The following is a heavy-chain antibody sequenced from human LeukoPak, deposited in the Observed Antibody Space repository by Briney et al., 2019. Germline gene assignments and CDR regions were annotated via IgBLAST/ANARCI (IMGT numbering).Heavy chain of an antibody. CDR2: ISAYNGNT. CDR1: GYTFTSYG. Sequence: ASVKVSCKASGYTFTSYGISWVRQAPGQGLKWMGWISAYNGNTNYAQKLQGRVTMTTDTSTSTAYMELRSLRSDDTAVYYCAREGSFLGYCSGGRCSNWFDPWGQGTLVTVSS. J-gene: IGHJ5*02. CDR3: AREGSFLGYCSGGRCSNWFDP. D-gene: IGHD2-15*01. V-gene: IGHV1-18*01.